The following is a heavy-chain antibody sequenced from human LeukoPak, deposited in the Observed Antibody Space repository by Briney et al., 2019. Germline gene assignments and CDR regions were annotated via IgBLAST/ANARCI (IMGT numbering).Heavy chain of an antibody. J-gene: IGHJ3*02. Sequence: GGSLRLSCAASGFTFSSYSMNWVRQAPGKGLEWVSSISSSSSYIYYADSVKGRFTISRDNAKNSLYLQMNSLRAEDTAVYYCPRVGEDMLIWSDAFDTWGQGTMSPSLQ. D-gene: IGHD2-15*01. CDR3: PRVGEDMLIWSDAFDT. CDR1: GFTFSSYS. V-gene: IGHV3-21*01. CDR2: ISSSSSYI.